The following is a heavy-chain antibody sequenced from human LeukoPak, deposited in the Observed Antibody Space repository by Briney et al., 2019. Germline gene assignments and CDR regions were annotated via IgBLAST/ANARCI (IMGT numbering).Heavy chain of an antibody. V-gene: IGHV4-61*02. CDR3: ARGGDSSSWSVDY. Sequence: SQTLSLTCTVSGGSISGGSFYWIWIRQPAGKGLEWIGRIYASGSTNYNSSLKSRVTISVDTSKDQFSLRLSSVTAADTAVYYCARGGDSSSWSVDYWGQETLVTVSS. D-gene: IGHD6-13*01. J-gene: IGHJ4*02. CDR2: IYASGST. CDR1: GGSISGGSFY.